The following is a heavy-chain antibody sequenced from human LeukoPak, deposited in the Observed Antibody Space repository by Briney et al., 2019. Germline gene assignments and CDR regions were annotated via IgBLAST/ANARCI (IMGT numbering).Heavy chain of an antibody. CDR3: ARDNGGTAMAYYYYYYMDV. V-gene: IGHV1-8*02. Sequence: ASVKVSCKASAYTFTGYYMHWVRQAPGQGLEWMGWMNPNSGNTGYAQKFQGRVTMTRNTSISTAYMELSSLRSEDTAVYYCARDNGGTAMAYYYYYYMDVWGKGTTVTISS. J-gene: IGHJ6*03. CDR2: MNPNSGNT. CDR1: AYTFTGYY. D-gene: IGHD5-18*01.